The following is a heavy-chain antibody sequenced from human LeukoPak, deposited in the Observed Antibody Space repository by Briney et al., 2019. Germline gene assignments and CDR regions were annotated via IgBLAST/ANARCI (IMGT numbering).Heavy chain of an antibody. J-gene: IGHJ6*03. V-gene: IGHV3-23*01. D-gene: IGHD3-10*02. CDR2: IGATGVGT. CDR3: AKDRLLFGQLLPSMDV. Sequence: PGGSLRLSCVVAGLRFSTYTMNWVRQAPGKGLGWVSSIGATGVGTYYADSVQGRFTMSIDNSKNTVYLQMNSLRSEDTALYYCAKDRLLFGQLLPSMDVWGKGTTVTVSS. CDR1: GLRFSTYT.